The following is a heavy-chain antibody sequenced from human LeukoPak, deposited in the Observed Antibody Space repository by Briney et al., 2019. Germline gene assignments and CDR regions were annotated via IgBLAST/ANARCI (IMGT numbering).Heavy chain of an antibody. V-gene: IGHV1-18*01. J-gene: IGHJ3*02. CDR1: GYTFTSYG. D-gene: IGHD3-10*01. CDR2: ISAYNGNT. Sequence: GASVKVSCKASGYTFTSYGISWVRQAPGQGLEWIGWISAYNGNTNYAQKLQGRVTMTTDTSTSTAYMELRSLRSDDTAVYYCARELLWFGELFDAFDIRGQGTMVTVSS. CDR3: ARELLWFGELFDAFDI.